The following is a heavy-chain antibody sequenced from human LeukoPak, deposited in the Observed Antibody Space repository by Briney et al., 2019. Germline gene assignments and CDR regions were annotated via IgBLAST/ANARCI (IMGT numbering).Heavy chain of an antibody. D-gene: IGHD6-19*01. CDR3: ARGRDSGWYFDY. CDR2: INHSGST. V-gene: IGHV4-34*01. J-gene: IGHJ4*02. Sequence: SETLSLTCAVYGGSFSGYYWSWIRQPPGKGLEWIGEINHSGSTNYNPSLKSRVTISVDTSKNQFSLKLSSVTAADTAVYYCARGRDSGWYFDYWGQGTLVTVSS. CDR1: GGSFSGYY.